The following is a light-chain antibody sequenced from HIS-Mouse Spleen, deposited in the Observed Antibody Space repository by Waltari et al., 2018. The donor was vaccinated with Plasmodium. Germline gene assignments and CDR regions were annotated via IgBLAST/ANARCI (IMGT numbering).Light chain of an antibody. J-gene: IGLJ3*02. CDR1: NIGSKH. V-gene: IGLV3-9*01. CDR2: RDS. Sequence: SYELTQPLSVSVALGPTARLTCGGNNIGSKHVHWYQQKPGQAPVLVIYRDSNRPSGIPERFSGSNSGNTATLTISRAQAGDEADYYCQVWDSSTVFGGGTKLTVL. CDR3: QVWDSSTV.